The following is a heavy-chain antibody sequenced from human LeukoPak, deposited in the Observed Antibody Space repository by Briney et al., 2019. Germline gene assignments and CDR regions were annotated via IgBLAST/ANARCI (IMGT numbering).Heavy chain of an antibody. V-gene: IGHV3-7*01. Sequence: PGGSLRLSCAASGFTFSNYWMSWVRRHPGRGVEGVANIKQDGSETYYVDSVRGRFTISRDNAKKSLYLQMNSLRAEDTAVYYCARDFWGAYRVDYFDYWGQGTLVTVSS. D-gene: IGHD3-3*01. CDR2: IKQDGSET. CDR3: ARDFWGAYRVDYFDY. J-gene: IGHJ4*02. CDR1: GFTFSNYW.